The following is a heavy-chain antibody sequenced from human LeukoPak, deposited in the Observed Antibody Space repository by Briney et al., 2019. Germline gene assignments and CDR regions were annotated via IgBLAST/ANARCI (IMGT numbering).Heavy chain of an antibody. D-gene: IGHD3-22*01. Sequence: KPSETQSLTCTVSGGSISSYYWSWIRQPPGKGLEWIGYINYSGNTNYNPSLESRVTISVHTSKNQFSLKLSSVTAADTAVYYCAKLGNHYDSSSYHNWFDPWGQGTLVTVSS. J-gene: IGHJ5*02. CDR2: INYSGNT. V-gene: IGHV4-59*08. CDR1: GGSISSYY. CDR3: AKLGNHYDSSSYHNWFDP.